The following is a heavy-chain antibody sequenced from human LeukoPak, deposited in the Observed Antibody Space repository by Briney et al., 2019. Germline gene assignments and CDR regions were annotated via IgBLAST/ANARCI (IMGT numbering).Heavy chain of an antibody. CDR2: IYYSGST. D-gene: IGHD3-22*01. CDR1: GGSISSYY. V-gene: IGHV4-59*08. CDR3: ARFSYYYDSSGPEPAFDI. J-gene: IGHJ3*02. Sequence: PSQTLSLTCTVSGGSISSYYWSWIRQPPGKGLEWIGYIYYSGSTNYNPSLKSRVTISVDTSKNQFSLKLSSVTAADTAVYYCARFSYYYDSSGPEPAFDIWGQGTMVTVSS.